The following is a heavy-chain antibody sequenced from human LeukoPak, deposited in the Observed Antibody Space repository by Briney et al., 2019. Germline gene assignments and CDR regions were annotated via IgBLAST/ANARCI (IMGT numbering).Heavy chain of an antibody. V-gene: IGHV4-4*02. J-gene: IGHJ4*02. CDR1: GGSISSSNW. CDR2: IYHSGST. D-gene: IGHD4-23*01. Sequence: SETLSLTCAVSGGSISSSNWWSWVRQPPGKGLEWIGEIYHSGSTNYNPSLKSRVTISVDKSKNQFSLKLSSVTAADTVVYYCATTSSYYGGFFHDWGQGTLVTVSS. CDR3: ATTSSYYGGFFHD.